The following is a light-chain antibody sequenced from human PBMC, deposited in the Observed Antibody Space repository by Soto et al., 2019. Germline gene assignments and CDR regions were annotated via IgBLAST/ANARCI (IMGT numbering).Light chain of an antibody. CDR1: QSISHW. CDR2: GTS. J-gene: IGKJ1*01. Sequence: IQITQSAATLSASVGDSVTITCRASQSISHWLAWYQQKPGKAPKLVIYGTSTSQSGVPSRFSGSGSGTDFTLTISRLQREDFATYYCQQSYSSLWTFGQGTKVDIK. V-gene: IGKV1-39*01. CDR3: QQSYSSLWT.